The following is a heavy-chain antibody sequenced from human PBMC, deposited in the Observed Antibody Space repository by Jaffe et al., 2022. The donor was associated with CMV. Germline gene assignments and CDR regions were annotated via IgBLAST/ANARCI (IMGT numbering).Heavy chain of an antibody. J-gene: IGHJ5*02. Sequence: QVQLQESGPGLVKPSETLSLTCTVSGASVNSHYWSWIRQPAAKGLEWIGRIDPSGTTIYNPSLKSRVTIAPDTSKNQFSLKLTSVTAADTAVYYCARDRGLAGEVRFDPWGQGTLVTVSS. V-gene: IGHV4-4*07. CDR3: ARDRGLAGEVRFDP. D-gene: IGHD3-3*01. CDR1: GASVNSHY. CDR2: IDPSGTT.